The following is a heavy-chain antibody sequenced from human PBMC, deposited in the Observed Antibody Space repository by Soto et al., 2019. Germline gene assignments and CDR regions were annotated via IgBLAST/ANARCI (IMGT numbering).Heavy chain of an antibody. CDR2: IYWDDDN. V-gene: IGHV2-5*02. J-gene: IGHJ5*02. Sequence: QITLKESGPTLVKPTQTLTLTCTFSGFSLTNNGEAVGWFRQSPGKALEWLVLIYWDDDNRYNPTLRTSLSTTKDTSKTQVVLTLTNMDPVDTATYYCARYVATSPAGWFEPWGQGIPVTVSS. CDR3: ARYVATSPAGWFEP. D-gene: IGHD3-10*02. CDR1: GFSLTNNGEA.